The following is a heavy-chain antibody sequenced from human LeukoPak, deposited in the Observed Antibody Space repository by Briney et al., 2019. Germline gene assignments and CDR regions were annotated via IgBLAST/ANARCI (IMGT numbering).Heavy chain of an antibody. Sequence: PGRSLRLSCAASGFTFSSYGMHWVRQAPGKGLEWVAVISYDGSNKYYADSVKGRFTISRDNSKNTLYLQMNSLRAGDTAVYYCAKVGGSGSPDYWGQGTLVTVSS. J-gene: IGHJ4*02. D-gene: IGHD3-10*01. CDR1: GFTFSSYG. CDR3: AKVGGSGSPDY. CDR2: ISYDGSNK. V-gene: IGHV3-30*18.